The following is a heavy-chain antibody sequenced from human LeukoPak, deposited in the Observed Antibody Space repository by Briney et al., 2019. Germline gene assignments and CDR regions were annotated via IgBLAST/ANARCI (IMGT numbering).Heavy chain of an antibody. J-gene: IGHJ4*02. CDR2: IKQDGGQI. D-gene: IGHD4-17*01. Sequence: PGGSLRLSCVASGLIFSDSWMSWVRQAPGKGLEWVANIKQDGGQIYYLDSVKGRFTVSRDNAKNSLYLQMNSLRAEDTAVYYCARLGARQMLEYWGQGTLVTVSS. CDR3: ARLGARQMLEY. CDR1: GLIFSDSW. V-gene: IGHV3-7*01.